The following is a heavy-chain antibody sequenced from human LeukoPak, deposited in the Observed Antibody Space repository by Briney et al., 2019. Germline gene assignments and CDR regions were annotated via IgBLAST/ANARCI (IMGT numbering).Heavy chain of an antibody. J-gene: IGHJ6*02. CDR3: ARDCTNGVCYLSNYYYYGMDV. CDR1: GFTFSSYA. Sequence: GGSLRLSCAASGFTFSSYAMHWVRQAPGKGLEWVAVISYDGSNKYYADSVKGRFTISRDNSKNTLYLQMNSLRAEDTAVYYCARDCTNGVCYLSNYYYYGMDVWGQGTTVTVSS. D-gene: IGHD2-8*01. V-gene: IGHV3-30-3*01. CDR2: ISYDGSNK.